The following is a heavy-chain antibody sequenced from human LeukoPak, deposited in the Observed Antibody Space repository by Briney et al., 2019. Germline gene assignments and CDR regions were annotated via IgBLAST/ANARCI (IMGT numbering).Heavy chain of an antibody. CDR3: ARESYNSGSYYNDY. D-gene: IGHD3-10*01. CDR2: ISAYNGNT. V-gene: IGHV1-18*01. J-gene: IGHJ4*02. Sequence: ASVKVSCKASGYTFTSYGISWVRQAPGQGLEWMGWISAYNGNTNYAQKLQGRVTMTTDTSTSTAYMELRSLRSDDTALYYCARESYNSGSYYNDYWGQGTLVTVSS. CDR1: GYTFTSYG.